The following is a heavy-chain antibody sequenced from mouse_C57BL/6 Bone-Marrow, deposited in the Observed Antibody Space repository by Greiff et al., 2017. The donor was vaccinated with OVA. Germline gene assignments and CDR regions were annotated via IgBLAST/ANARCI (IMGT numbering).Heavy chain of an antibody. J-gene: IGHJ3*01. Sequence: VQLQQSGAELARPGASVKLSCKASGYTFTSYGISWVKQRTGQGLEWIGEIYPRSGNTYYNEKFKGKATLTADKSSSTAYMELRSLTSEDSAVYFCASHYSNYGGFAYWGQGTLVTVSA. CDR2: IYPRSGNT. CDR1: GYTFTSYG. V-gene: IGHV1-81*01. CDR3: ASHYSNYGGFAY. D-gene: IGHD2-5*01.